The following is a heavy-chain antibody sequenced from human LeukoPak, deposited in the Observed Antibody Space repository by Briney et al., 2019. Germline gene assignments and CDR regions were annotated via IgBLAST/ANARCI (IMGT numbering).Heavy chain of an antibody. J-gene: IGHJ6*02. CDR2: IYAGGTT. CDR3: AREGYASGTRYGMDV. D-gene: IGHD3-10*01. Sequence: GGSLRLSCAASGFTVTNNYMSWVRQAPGKGLEWVSVIYAGGTTSCADSVKGRFTISRDSSKNTLYLQMNSLRAEDTAVYYCAREGYASGTRYGMDVWGQGTTVTVSS. V-gene: IGHV3-66*01. CDR1: GFTVTNNY.